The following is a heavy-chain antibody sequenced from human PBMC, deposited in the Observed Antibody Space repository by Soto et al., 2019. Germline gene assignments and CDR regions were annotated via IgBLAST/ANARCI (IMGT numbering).Heavy chain of an antibody. V-gene: IGHV3-30-3*01. CDR3: ARDSSDTAMMGYYFDY. CDR2: ISYDGSNK. D-gene: IGHD5-18*01. CDR1: GFTFSSYA. Sequence: QVQLVESGGGVVQPGRSLRLSCAASGFTFSSYAMHWVRQAPGKGLEWVAVISYDGSNKYYADSVKGRFTISRDNSKNTLYQQMNSLRAEDTAVYYCARDSSDTAMMGYYFDYWGQGTLVTVSS. J-gene: IGHJ4*02.